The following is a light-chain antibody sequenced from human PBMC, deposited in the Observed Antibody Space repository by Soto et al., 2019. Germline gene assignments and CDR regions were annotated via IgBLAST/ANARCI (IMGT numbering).Light chain of an antibody. CDR3: GTWDSSLSAGGYV. CDR1: SSNIGNNY. CDR2: ENN. Sequence: QSVLTQPPSVSAAPGQKVTISCSGSSSNIGNNYVSWYQQLPATAPKLLIYENNKRPSGIPDRFSGSKSGTSATLGITGLQTGDEADYYCGTWDSSLSAGGYVFGTGTKLTVL. V-gene: IGLV1-51*02. J-gene: IGLJ1*01.